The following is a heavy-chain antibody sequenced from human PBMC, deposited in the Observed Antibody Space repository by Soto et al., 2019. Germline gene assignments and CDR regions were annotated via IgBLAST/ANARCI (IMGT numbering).Heavy chain of an antibody. D-gene: IGHD4-17*01. J-gene: IGHJ5*02. Sequence: EVQLVESGGGLIQPGGSLRLSCAASGFTVSRDYMSWVRQAPGKGLEWVSVIYTGGSTYYADSVKGRFTFSRENSKNTLYLQMNSLRAEDTAVYYCARAYGGNPALFDPWGQGTLVTVSS. CDR1: GFTVSRDY. CDR3: ARAYGGNPALFDP. V-gene: IGHV3-53*01. CDR2: IYTGGST.